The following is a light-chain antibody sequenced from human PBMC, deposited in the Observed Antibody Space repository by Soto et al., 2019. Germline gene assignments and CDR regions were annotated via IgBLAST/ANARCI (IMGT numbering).Light chain of an antibody. CDR3: CSYGGGYTPLL. CDR2: DVS. CDR1: RSDVGGYNY. V-gene: IGLV2-11*01. J-gene: IGLJ2*01. Sequence: QSALTQPRSVSGSPGQSVTISCTGSRSDVGGYNYVSWYQQHPGKAPKLMIYDVSKRPSGVPGRFSGSKSGNTASLTISGLQAEDEAAYYCCSYGGGYTPLLFGGGTKVTVL.